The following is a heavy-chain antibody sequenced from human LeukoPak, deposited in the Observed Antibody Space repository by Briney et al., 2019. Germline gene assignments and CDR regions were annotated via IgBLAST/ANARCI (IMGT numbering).Heavy chain of an antibody. J-gene: IGHJ4*02. CDR2: ISSSSTYI. Sequence: PGGSLRLSCAASGFTFSSYNMNWVRQAPGKGLEWVSAISSSSTYINYADSVKGRFTISRDNARSSLYLQMNSLRAEDTAVYYCARRRDFIDYWGQGTLVTVSS. V-gene: IGHV3-21*04. D-gene: IGHD3/OR15-3a*01. CDR3: ARRRDFIDY. CDR1: GFTFSSYN.